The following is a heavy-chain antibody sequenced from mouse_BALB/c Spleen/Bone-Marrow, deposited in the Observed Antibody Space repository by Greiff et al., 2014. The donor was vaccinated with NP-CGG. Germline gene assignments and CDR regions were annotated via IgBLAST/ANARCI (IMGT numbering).Heavy chain of an antibody. CDR3: ARNFYSFDY. V-gene: IGHV1-9*01. CDR2: ILPGSGGT. CDR1: GYTFSSYW. J-gene: IGHJ2*02. Sequence: QVQLKQSGAELVKPGASVKISCKATGYTFSSYWIEWVKQRPGQGLEWIGEILPGSGGTNYNEKFKGNATITADTSSITAYMQLTTVSSVNCDAYCYARNFYSFDYWGQGTSLTVSS.